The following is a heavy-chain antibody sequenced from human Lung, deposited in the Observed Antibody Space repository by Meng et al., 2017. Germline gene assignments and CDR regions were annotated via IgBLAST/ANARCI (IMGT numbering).Heavy chain of an antibody. CDR1: GGSFSDYY. CDR2: INHSGST. V-gene: IGHV4-34*01. CDR3: ARGPTTMAHDFDY. J-gene: IGHJ4*02. D-gene: IGHD4-11*01. Sequence: QMHLQQGGSGLLQPSETLSLPFVVSGGSFSDYYWSWIRQHPGKGLEWIGEINHSGSTNYNPSLESRATISVDTSQNNLSLKLSSVTAADSAVYYCARGPTTMAHDFDYWGQGTLVTVSS.